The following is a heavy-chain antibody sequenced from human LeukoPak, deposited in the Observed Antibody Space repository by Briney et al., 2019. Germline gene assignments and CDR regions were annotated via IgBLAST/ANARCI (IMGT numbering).Heavy chain of an antibody. Sequence: GASVKVSCKASGYTFTNCGVHWVRQAPGQGLEWMAWINTSKGNTEYAQKFQGRVTLTTDTSTSTAYMELRSLRSDDTAVYYCAREYGTENDYWGHGPLVTVSS. J-gene: IGHJ4*01. CDR2: INTSKGNT. CDR3: AREYGTENDY. CDR1: GYTFTNCG. D-gene: IGHD1-26*01. V-gene: IGHV1-18*01.